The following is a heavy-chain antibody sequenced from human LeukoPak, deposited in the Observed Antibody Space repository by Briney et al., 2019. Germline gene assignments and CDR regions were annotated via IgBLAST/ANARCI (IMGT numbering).Heavy chain of an antibody. J-gene: IGHJ5*02. CDR2: INPNSGGT. D-gene: IGHD3-10*01. V-gene: IGHV1-2*04. CDR1: GYTFTGYY. Sequence: ASVKVSCKASGYTFTGYYMHWVRQAPGQGLEWMGWINPNSGGTNYAQKFQGWVTMTRDTSISTAYMELSRLRSDDTAVYYCARGPPSRRYYYGSGPPSWFDPWGQGTLVTVSS. CDR3: ARGPPSRRYYYGSGPPSWFDP.